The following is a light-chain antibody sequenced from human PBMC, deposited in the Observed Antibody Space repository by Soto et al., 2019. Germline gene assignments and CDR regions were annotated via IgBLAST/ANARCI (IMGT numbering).Light chain of an antibody. Sequence: DIQMTQSPSTLSASVGDRVTITCRASQTSNWLAWYQQKPGKAPKLLIYKASSLASGFPSRFSGSGSGTEFTLTISSLQPDDVRTYSCQQYNNYSPMTFGQGTKVEIK. V-gene: IGKV1-5*03. CDR3: QQYNNYSPMT. J-gene: IGKJ1*01. CDR2: KAS. CDR1: QTSNW.